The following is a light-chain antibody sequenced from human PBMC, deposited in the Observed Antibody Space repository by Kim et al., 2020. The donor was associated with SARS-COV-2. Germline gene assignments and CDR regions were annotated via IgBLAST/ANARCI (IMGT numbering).Light chain of an antibody. Sequence: VSPGQTASITCSGDKLGDKYACWYQQKPGQSPVLVIYQDSKRPSGIPERFSGSNSGNTATLTISGTQAMDEADYYCQAWDSSAAVVFGGGTQLTVL. CDR2: QDS. V-gene: IGLV3-1*01. J-gene: IGLJ2*01. CDR3: QAWDSSAAVV. CDR1: KLGDKY.